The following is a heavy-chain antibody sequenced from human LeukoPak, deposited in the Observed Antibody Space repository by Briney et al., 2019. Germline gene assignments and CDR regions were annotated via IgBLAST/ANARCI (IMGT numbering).Heavy chain of an antibody. CDR2: ISGSGGST. J-gene: IGHJ4*02. CDR1: GFTFSSYA. CDR3: ARDPPFIIGTTFFDY. D-gene: IGHD1-20*01. Sequence: QPGGSLRLSCAASGFTFSSYAMSWVRQAPGKGLEWVSAISGSGGSTYYADSVKGRFTISRDNAKNSLYLQMNSLRAEDTAVYYCARDPPFIIGTTFFDYWGQGTLVTVSS. V-gene: IGHV3-23*01.